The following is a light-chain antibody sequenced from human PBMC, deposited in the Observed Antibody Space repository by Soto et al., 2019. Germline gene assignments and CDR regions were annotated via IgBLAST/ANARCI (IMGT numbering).Light chain of an antibody. CDR2: GAS. CDR1: QSVSSY. Sequence: EIVLTQSPATLSLSPGERATLSCRASQSVSSYLAWYQQKPGQAPRLLIYGASSRATGIPDRFSGSGSGTDFTLTISRLEPEDFAVYYCQQYNNWSITFGQGTRLEIK. J-gene: IGKJ5*01. V-gene: IGKV3-11*01. CDR3: QQYNNWSIT.